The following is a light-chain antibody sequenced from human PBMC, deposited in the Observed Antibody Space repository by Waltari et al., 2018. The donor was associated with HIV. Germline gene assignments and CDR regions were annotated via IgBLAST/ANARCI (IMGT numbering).Light chain of an antibody. CDR3: ATWDDSLNGYV. V-gene: IGLV1-44*01. CDR2: STN. J-gene: IGLJ1*01. CDR1: RANIGSQP. Sequence: QSVLTQPPSASGTPGQKVTIPCSARRANIGSQPRSWYKHLPGTAPKLLIYSTNQRPSGVPDRFSGSKSGTSAALAISGLQSEDEADYYCATWDDSLNGYVLGAGTRVTVL.